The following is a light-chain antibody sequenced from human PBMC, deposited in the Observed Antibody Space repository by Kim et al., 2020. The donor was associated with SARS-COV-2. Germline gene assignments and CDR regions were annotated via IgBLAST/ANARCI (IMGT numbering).Light chain of an antibody. CDR1: DSMCRDFLD. V-gene: IGLV2-11*01. CDR3: RSSNAHCTPYV. J-gene: IGLJ1*01. CDR2: HHS. Sequence: QSVTMPCTGSDSMCRDFLDVTWYQQLPCKAPKLLMHHHSELPSGVPVRFAGARSGNSASLTISGLQAEDEAAYYCRSSNAHCTPYVFGSETKVTVL.